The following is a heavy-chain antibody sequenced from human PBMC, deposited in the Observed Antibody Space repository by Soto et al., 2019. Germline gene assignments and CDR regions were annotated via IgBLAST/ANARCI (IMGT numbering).Heavy chain of an antibody. CDR1: GGSISSGGYS. V-gene: IGHV4-30-2*01. CDR3: ARVHRRGDYFDY. J-gene: IGHJ4*02. Sequence: PSETLSLTCAFSGGSISSGGYSWSWIRQPPGKGLEWIGYIYHSGSTYYNPSLKSRVTISVDRSKNQFSLKLSSVTAADTAVYYCARVHRRGDYFDYWGQGTLVTVSS. CDR2: IYHSGST. D-gene: IGHD3-10*01.